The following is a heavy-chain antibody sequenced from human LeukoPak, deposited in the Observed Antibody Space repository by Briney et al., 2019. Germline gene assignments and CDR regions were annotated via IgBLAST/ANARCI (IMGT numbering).Heavy chain of an antibody. CDR2: IYPDDSET. V-gene: IGHV5-51*01. Sequence: GESLKISCKGSGYRFTSYWIAWVRQMPGKGLEWMGTIYPDDSETRYSPSSQGQVTISADKSISTAYLQWSTLEASATATYYCARPSSGTYYGMDVWGQGTTVTVSS. CDR3: ARPSSGTYYGMDV. D-gene: IGHD1-26*01. CDR1: GYRFTSYW. J-gene: IGHJ6*02.